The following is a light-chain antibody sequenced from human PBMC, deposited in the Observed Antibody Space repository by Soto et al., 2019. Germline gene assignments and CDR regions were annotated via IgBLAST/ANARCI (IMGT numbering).Light chain of an antibody. J-gene: IGLJ2*01. CDR3: GTWDSSLSAGV. Sequence: QSVLTQPPSVSAAPGQKVTISCSGSSSNLGNNYVSWYQQLPGTAPKLLTYDNDKRPSGIPDRFSGSKSGTSATLAITGLQTGDEADYYCGTWDSSLSAGVFGGGTKLTVL. CDR1: SSNLGNNY. CDR2: DND. V-gene: IGLV1-51*01.